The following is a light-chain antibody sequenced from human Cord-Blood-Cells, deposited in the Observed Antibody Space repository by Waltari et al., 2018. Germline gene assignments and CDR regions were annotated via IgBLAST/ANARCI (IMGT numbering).Light chain of an antibody. CDR1: SSDVAGDNC. CDR3: SSYTSSSSYV. Sequence: HSALTQPPSVSGSPGHSITIPCTDTSSDVAGDNCLSWYQQHPGKAPKLMIYDVSNRPSGVSNRFSGSKSGNTASLTISGLQAEDEADYYCSSYTSSSSYVFGTGTKVTVL. J-gene: IGLJ1*01. CDR2: DVS. V-gene: IGLV2-14*01.